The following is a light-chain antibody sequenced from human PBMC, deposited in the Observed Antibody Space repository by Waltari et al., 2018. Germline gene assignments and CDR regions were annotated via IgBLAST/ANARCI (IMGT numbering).Light chain of an antibody. Sequence: EIVLTQSPGTLSLSPGERATLSCRARQSVSRALAWYQQKPGQAPRLLICAASSRATGIPDRFSGSGSGTDFSLTISRLEPEDFAVYYCQHYVRLPVTFGQGTKVEIK. CDR3: QHYVRLPVT. CDR1: QSVSRA. CDR2: AAS. V-gene: IGKV3-20*01. J-gene: IGKJ1*01.